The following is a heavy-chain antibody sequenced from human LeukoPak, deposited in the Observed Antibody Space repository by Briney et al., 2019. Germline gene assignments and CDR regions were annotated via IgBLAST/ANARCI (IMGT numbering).Heavy chain of an antibody. CDR2: ISSSSSTI. J-gene: IGHJ6*03. D-gene: IGHD1-1*01. V-gene: IGHV3-48*01. CDR1: GFTFRSYS. CDR3: VRDRNDGVYYYYYMDV. Sequence: PGGSLRLSCAASGFTFRSYSMNWVRQAPGKGLEGVSYISSSSSTIYYADSVKGRFTISRDNAKNSLYLQMNSLRAEDTAVYYCVRDRNDGVYYYYYMDVWGKGTTVTVSS.